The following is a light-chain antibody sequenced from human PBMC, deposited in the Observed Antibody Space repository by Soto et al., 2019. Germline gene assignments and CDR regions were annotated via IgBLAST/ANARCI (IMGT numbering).Light chain of an antibody. CDR1: QSVSSN. J-gene: IGKJ4*01. Sequence: EIVMTQSPATLSVSPGERATLSCRASQSVSSNLAWYQQTPGQAPRLLIYGTSTRATGIPARFSGSGSGTEFTLTISSLQSEDSAVYYCQQYNNWPPLTFGGGTKVEIK. CDR2: GTS. V-gene: IGKV3-15*01. CDR3: QQYNNWPPLT.